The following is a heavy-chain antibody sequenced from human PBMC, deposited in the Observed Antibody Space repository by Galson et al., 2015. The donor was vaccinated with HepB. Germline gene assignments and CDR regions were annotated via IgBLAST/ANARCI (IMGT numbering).Heavy chain of an antibody. V-gene: IGHV3-73*01. D-gene: IGHD6-13*01. Sequence: SLRLSCAASGFTFSGSAMHWVRQASGKGLEWVGRIRSKANGYAPAYAASVKGRFTISRDDSKNTAYLHMNSLKTEDTAVYYCARDSRIDRSSWYFSDCWGPGSLVTVSS. CDR2: IRSKANGYAP. CDR3: ARDSRIDRSSWYFSDC. CDR1: GFTFSGSA. J-gene: IGHJ4*02.